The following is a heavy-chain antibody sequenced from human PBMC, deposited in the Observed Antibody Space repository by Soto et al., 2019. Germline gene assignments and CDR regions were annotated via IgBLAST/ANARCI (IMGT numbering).Heavy chain of an antibody. V-gene: IGHV3-11*01. CDR2: ITGSGSSI. Sequence: GGSLRLSCAASGFTFSDYYMSWIRQAPGKGLEWVSYITGSGSSIYYADSVKGRFTISRDNAKNSLYLQMNSLRAEDTAVYYCARDKGQLVPADGYWGQGTLVTVSS. CDR1: GFTFSDYY. D-gene: IGHD6-6*01. CDR3: ARDKGQLVPADGY. J-gene: IGHJ4*02.